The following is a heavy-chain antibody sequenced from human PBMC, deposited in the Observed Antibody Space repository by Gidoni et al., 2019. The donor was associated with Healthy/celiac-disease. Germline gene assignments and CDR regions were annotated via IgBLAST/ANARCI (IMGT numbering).Heavy chain of an antibody. CDR3: ARDRGYFDYYGMDV. CDR1: GFTVSSNY. V-gene: IGHV3-66*01. D-gene: IGHD3-10*01. Sequence: EVQLVESGGGLVQPGGSLRLSCAASGFTVSSNYMSWVRQAPGKGLEWVSVLYSGGSTYYADSVKGRFTISRDNSKNTLYLQMNSLRAEDTAVYYCARDRGYFDYYGMDVWGQGTTVTVSS. CDR2: LYSGGST. J-gene: IGHJ6*02.